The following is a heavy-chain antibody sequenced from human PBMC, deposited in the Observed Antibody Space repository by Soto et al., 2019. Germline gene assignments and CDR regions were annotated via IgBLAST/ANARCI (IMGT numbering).Heavy chain of an antibody. J-gene: IGHJ6*02. CDR2: IIPIFGTA. V-gene: IGHV1-69*13. CDR3: ARGYYYDSSGYLALAPYYYYGMDV. Sequence: SVKVSCKASGGTFSSYAISWVRQAPGQGLEWMGGIIPIFGTANYAQKFQGRVTITADESTSTAYMELSSLRSEDTAVYYCARGYYYDSSGYLALAPYYYYGMDVWGQGTTVTVSS. D-gene: IGHD3-22*01. CDR1: GGTFSSYA.